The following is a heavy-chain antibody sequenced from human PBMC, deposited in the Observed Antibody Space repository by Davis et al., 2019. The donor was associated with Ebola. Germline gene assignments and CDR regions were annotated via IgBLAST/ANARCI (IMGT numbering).Heavy chain of an antibody. J-gene: IGHJ4*02. CDR3: ARALSASYSNFDY. V-gene: IGHV6-1*01. Sequence: HSQTLSLTCAVSGDSVSSNSAAWNWIRQSPLRGLEWLGRTYYRSNWYNDYAESVKSRVTINPDTSKNLFSLQLNSVTPEDTAVYYCARALSASYSNFDYWGQGTLVTVSS. CDR2: TYYRSNWYN. D-gene: IGHD1-26*01. CDR1: GDSVSSNSAA.